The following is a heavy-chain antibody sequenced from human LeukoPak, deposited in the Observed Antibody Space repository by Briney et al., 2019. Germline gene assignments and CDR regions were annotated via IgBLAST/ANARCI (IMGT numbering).Heavy chain of an antibody. CDR1: GGTFSSYA. CDR2: IIPIFGIA. J-gene: IGHJ4*02. D-gene: IGHD2-15*01. CDR3: ARIYCSGGSCYPYYFDY. Sequence: ASVKVSCKASGGTFSSYAISWVRQAPGQGLEWMGRIIPIFGIANYAQKFQGRVTITADKSTSTAYMELSSLRSEDTAVYYCARIYCSGGSCYPYYFDYWGQGTLVTVSS. V-gene: IGHV1-69*04.